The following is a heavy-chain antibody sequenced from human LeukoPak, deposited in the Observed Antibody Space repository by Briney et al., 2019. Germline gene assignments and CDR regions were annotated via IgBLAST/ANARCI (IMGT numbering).Heavy chain of an antibody. V-gene: IGHV3-23*01. CDR3: AEEKWESGWFDP. Sequence: PGGSLRLSCAASGFTFSSYAMTWVRQAPGKGLEWVSGISGSGGRTYYADSVKGRFTISRDNSENTLYLQMNSLRAEDTAVYYCAEEKWESGWFDPWGQGTLVTVSS. CDR1: GFTFSSYA. J-gene: IGHJ5*02. CDR2: ISGSGGRT. D-gene: IGHD1-26*01.